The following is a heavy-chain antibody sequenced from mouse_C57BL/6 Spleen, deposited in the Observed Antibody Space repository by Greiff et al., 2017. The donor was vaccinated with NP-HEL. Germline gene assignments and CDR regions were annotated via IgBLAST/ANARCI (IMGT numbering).Heavy chain of an antibody. J-gene: IGHJ4*01. CDR3: ARGIYDGPLYAMDY. Sequence: VQLQQPGAELVRPGSSVKLSCKASGYTFTSYWMHWVKQRPIQGLEWIGNIDPSDSETHYNQKFKDKATLTVDKSSSTAYMQLSSLTSEDSAVYYCARGIYDGPLYAMDYWGQGTSVTVSS. CDR1: GYTFTSYW. CDR2: IDPSDSET. D-gene: IGHD2-3*01. V-gene: IGHV1-52*01.